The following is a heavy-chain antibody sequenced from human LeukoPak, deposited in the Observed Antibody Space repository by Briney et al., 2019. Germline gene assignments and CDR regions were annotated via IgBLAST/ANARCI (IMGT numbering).Heavy chain of an antibody. CDR3: AKDRQQMSSRYYYMDV. Sequence: PGRFLRLSCAASGFTFSSYGMHSVRQAPGKGLEWVALISYDGSNKYYADSVKGRFTISRDNSKNTLYLQMNSLRAEDTAVYCCAKDRQQMSSRYYYMDVWGKGTTVTVSS. V-gene: IGHV3-30*18. CDR2: ISYDGSNK. D-gene: IGHD6-13*01. J-gene: IGHJ6*03. CDR1: GFTFSSYG.